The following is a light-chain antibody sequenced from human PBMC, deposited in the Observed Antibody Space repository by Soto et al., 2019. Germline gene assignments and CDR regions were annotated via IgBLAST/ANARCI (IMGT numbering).Light chain of an antibody. CDR1: SSDVGGYSY. J-gene: IGLJ2*01. CDR3: SSYTSSSTLDVV. Sequence: QSALTQPASVSGSPGQSITISCTGTSSDVGGYSYVSWYQQHPGKAPKLIIYDVSNRPSGVSNRFSGSKSGNTASLTISGLQAEDEADYYCSSYTSSSTLDVVFGGGTKLTVL. CDR2: DVS. V-gene: IGLV2-14*01.